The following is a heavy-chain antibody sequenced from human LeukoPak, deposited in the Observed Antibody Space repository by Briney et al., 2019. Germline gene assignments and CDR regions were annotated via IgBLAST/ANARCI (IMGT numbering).Heavy chain of an antibody. CDR2: IYYSGST. V-gene: IGHV4-61*01. CDR1: GGSVNNGNYY. Sequence: SETLSLTCIVSGGSVNNGNYYWTWIRQPPGKGLEWIGYIYYSGSTNYNPSLKSRVTISVDTSKNQFSLKLSSVTAADTAVYYCARDLGRYYYGSGSTNWFDPWGQGTLVTVSS. D-gene: IGHD3-10*01. CDR3: ARDLGRYYYGSGSTNWFDP. J-gene: IGHJ5*02.